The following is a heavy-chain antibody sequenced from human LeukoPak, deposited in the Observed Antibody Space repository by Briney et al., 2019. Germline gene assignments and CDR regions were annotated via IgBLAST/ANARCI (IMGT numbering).Heavy chain of an antibody. CDR3: VTGVGSTPPLVDY. V-gene: IGHV3-30*03. CDR2: ISYDGSNK. J-gene: IGHJ4*02. Sequence: GGSLRLSCAASGFTFSSYGMHWVRQAPGKGLEWVAVISYDGSNKYYADSVKGRFTISRDNSKNTLYLQMSSLRPEDTAVYSCVTGVGSTPPLVDYWGQGTLVSVSS. D-gene: IGHD1-26*01. CDR1: GFTFSSYG.